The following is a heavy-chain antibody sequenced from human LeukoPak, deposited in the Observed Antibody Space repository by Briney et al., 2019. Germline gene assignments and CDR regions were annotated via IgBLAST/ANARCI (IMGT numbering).Heavy chain of an antibody. J-gene: IGHJ6*03. CDR3: AKLGHGGYYSYMDV. V-gene: IGHV3-23*01. CDR2: ISTDGTT. Sequence: GGSLRLSCAVSGFTFANYAMTWVRQAPGKGLESVSSISTDGTTYYAHSVKGRFTLSRDNSKNTLYLQMNSLRAEDTAVYYCAKLGHGGYYSYMDVWGKGTTVTVSS. CDR1: GFTFANYA. D-gene: IGHD3-16*01.